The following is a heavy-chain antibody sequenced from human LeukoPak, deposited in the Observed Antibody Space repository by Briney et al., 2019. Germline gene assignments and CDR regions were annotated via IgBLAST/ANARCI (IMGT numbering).Heavy chain of an antibody. J-gene: IGHJ6*03. Sequence: SVKVSCKASGYTFASYDINWVRQAPGQGLEWMGGIIPIFGTANYAQKFQGRVTITADESTSTAYMELSSLRSEDTAVYYCARVRITIFGVVINYYYMDVWGKGTTVTVSS. CDR3: ARVRITIFGVVINYYYMDV. V-gene: IGHV1-69*13. CDR1: GYTFASYD. CDR2: IIPIFGTA. D-gene: IGHD3-3*01.